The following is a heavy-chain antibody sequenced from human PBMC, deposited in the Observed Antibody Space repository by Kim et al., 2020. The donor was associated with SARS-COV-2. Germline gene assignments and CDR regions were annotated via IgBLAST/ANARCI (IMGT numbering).Heavy chain of an antibody. CDR3: AREGYYDSSGYYHHDAFDI. CDR2: FYYSGST. J-gene: IGHJ3*02. V-gene: IGHV4-59*01. D-gene: IGHD3-22*01. CDR1: GGSISSYY. Sequence: SETLSLTCTVSGGSISSYYWSWIRQPPGKGLEWIGHFYYSGSTNYNPSLKSRVSISVDTSKNQLSLKLSSVTAADTAVYYCAREGYYDSSGYYHHDAFDIWGQGTMVTVSS.